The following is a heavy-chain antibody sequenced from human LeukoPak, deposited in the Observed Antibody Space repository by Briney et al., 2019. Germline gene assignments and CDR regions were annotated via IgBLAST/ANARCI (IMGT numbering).Heavy chain of an antibody. D-gene: IGHD5-18*01. CDR1: GGTFSSYA. J-gene: IGHJ6*04. Sequence: ASVKVSCKASGGTFSSYAISWVRQAPGQGLEWMGGIIPIFGTANYAQKFQGRVTITADKSTSTAYMELSSLRSEDTAVYYCAGVGTAMVYFYYYGMDVWGKGTTVTVSS. CDR2: IIPIFGTA. CDR3: AGVGTAMVYFYYYGMDV. V-gene: IGHV1-69*06.